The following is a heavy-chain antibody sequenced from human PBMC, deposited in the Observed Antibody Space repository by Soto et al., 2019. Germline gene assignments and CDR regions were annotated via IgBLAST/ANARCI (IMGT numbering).Heavy chain of an antibody. D-gene: IGHD3-22*01. J-gene: IGHJ4*02. CDR3: ARERGRSDSSGYYS. V-gene: IGHV4-31*03. CDR1: GGSISSGGYY. Sequence: SETLSLTCTVSGGSISSGGYYWSWIRQHPGKGLEWIGYIYYSGSTYYNPSLKSRVTISVDTSKNQFSLKLSSVTAADTAVYYCARERGRSDSSGYYSWSQGTLVTVSS. CDR2: IYYSGST.